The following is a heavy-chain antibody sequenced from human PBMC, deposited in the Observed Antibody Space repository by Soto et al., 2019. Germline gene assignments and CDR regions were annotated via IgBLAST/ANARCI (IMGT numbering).Heavy chain of an antibody. J-gene: IGHJ4*02. Sequence: GGSLRLSCATSDFTFRNYWMNWVRQAPGKGLEWVANIKPDGSATNYVDSVKGRFTISRDNVRNSVSLQMNSLRVEDTAVYFCFGGNGGPQWGQGXLVTVYS. CDR3: FGGNGGPQ. CDR1: DFTFRNYW. CDR2: IKPDGSAT. V-gene: IGHV3-7*03. D-gene: IGHD3-16*01.